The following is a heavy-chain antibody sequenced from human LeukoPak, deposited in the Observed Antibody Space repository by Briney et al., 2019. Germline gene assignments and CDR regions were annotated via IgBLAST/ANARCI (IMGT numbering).Heavy chain of an antibody. D-gene: IGHD3-10*01. CDR2: IYTSGST. CDR3: ARENSGTMVRGVIKSTPNWFDP. J-gene: IGHJ5*02. V-gene: IGHV4-61*02. CDR1: GGSISSGSYY. Sequence: SETLSLTCAVSGGSISSGSYYGSWIRQPAGKGLEWIGRIYTSGSTNYNPSLKSRVTMSVDTSKNQFSLKLSSVTAAETAVYYCARENSGTMVRGVIKSTPNWFDPWGQGTLVTVSS.